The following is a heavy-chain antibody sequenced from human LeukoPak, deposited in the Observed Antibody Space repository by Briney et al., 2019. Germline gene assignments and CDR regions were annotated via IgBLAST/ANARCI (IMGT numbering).Heavy chain of an antibody. V-gene: IGHV3-20*04. Sequence: PGGSLRLSCAASKFTFDDYGMSWVRQVPGKGLEWVSGISKNGGSTSYAESVKGRFTISRDNAKNSLYLEMNSLRAEDTALYYCARGYFGELLFEYWGQGTLVTVSS. D-gene: IGHD3-10*01. CDR1: KFTFDDYG. CDR3: ARGYFGELLFEY. CDR2: ISKNGGST. J-gene: IGHJ4*02.